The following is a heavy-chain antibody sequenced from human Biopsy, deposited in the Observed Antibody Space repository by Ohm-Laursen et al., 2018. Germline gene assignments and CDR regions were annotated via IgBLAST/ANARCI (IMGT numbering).Heavy chain of an antibody. CDR3: ARVGRAAPFDS. J-gene: IGHJ4*02. V-gene: IGHV4-61*01. Sequence: GTLSLTCTVSGGSVSSGLHYWSWLRQPPGKGLEWIGYIHYTGSTNYNPSLNSRVTISVDTSTKEFSLKQTSVTAADTAVYYCARVGRAAPFDSWGQGTLVTVSS. D-gene: IGHD6-13*01. CDR1: GGSVSSGLHY. CDR2: IHYTGST.